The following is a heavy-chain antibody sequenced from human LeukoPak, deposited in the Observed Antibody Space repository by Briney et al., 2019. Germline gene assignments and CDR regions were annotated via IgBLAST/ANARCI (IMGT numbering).Heavy chain of an antibody. CDR2: IYTSGST. V-gene: IGHV4-61*02. CDR3: ARGGGSSLEPFDY. Sequence: PSETLSLTCTVSGGSISSGSYYWSWIRQPAGKGLEWIVRIYTSGSTNYNPSLKSRVTISVDTSKNQFSLKLSSVTAADTAVYYCARGGGSSLEPFDYWGQGTLVTVSS. CDR1: GGSISSGSYY. J-gene: IGHJ4*02. D-gene: IGHD1-26*01.